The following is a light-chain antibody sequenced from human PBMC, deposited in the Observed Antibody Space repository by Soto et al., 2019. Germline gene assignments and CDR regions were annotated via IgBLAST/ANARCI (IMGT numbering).Light chain of an antibody. CDR3: QTWDAGTWV. Sequence: QPVLTQSPSASASLGASVKLTCTLTSGHTNYGIAWYQQQPRKGPRYLMRIYSDGSHYRGGGIPDRFSGSSSGADRYLTISNLQSDDEADYYCQTWDAGTWVFGGGTKLTVL. CDR1: SGHTNYG. J-gene: IGLJ3*02. V-gene: IGLV4-69*01. CDR2: IYSDGSH.